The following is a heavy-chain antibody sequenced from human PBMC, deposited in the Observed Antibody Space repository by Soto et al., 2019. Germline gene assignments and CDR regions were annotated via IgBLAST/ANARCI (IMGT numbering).Heavy chain of an antibody. Sequence: EVQLVESGGGLVQPGRSLRLSCAASGFTFDDYAMHWVRQAPGKGLEWVSGISWNSGSIGYADSVKGRFTISRDNAKNSLYLQMNSLRAEDTALYYCAKGEGVVAGSFHYWGQGTLVTVSS. D-gene: IGHD2-21*01. CDR1: GFTFDDYA. CDR3: AKGEGVVAGSFHY. J-gene: IGHJ4*02. V-gene: IGHV3-9*01. CDR2: ISWNSGSI.